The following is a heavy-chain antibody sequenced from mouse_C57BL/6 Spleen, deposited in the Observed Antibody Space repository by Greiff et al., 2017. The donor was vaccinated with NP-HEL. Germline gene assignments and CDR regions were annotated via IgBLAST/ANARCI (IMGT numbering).Heavy chain of an antibody. Sequence: EVQGVESGGGLVKPGGSLKLSCAASGFTFSSYAMSWVRQTPEKRLEWVATISDGGSYTYYPDNVKGRFTISRDNAKNNLYLQMSHLKSEDTAMYYCATFYEGYYAMDYWGQGTSVTVSS. CDR1: GFTFSSYA. CDR3: ATFYEGYYAMDY. CDR2: ISDGGSYT. J-gene: IGHJ4*01. D-gene: IGHD2-3*01. V-gene: IGHV5-4*01.